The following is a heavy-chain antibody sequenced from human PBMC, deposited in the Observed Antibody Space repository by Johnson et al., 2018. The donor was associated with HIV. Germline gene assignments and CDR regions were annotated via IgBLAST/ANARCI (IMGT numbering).Heavy chain of an antibody. Sequence: QVQLVESGGGVVQPGRSLRLSCAGSGFTFSSYPMHWVRQPPGKGLEWVAVISYDGNNKYYADSVKGRVTISRDNSKNTRYLQMNSLRAEDTAMYYCAKDNLKRTRGSDAFDIWGQGTRVTVSS. CDR3: AKDNLKRTRGSDAFDI. CDR1: GFTFSSYP. J-gene: IGHJ3*02. D-gene: IGHD2-15*01. CDR2: ISYDGNNK. V-gene: IGHV3-30-3*01.